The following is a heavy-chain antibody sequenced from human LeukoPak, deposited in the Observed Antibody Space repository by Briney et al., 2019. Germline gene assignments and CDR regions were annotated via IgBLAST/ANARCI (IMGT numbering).Heavy chain of an antibody. CDR3: AKDYYESGSYYQRDFDH. CDR1: GFPFRSYA. V-gene: IGHV3-33*06. CDR2: IWSDGRRI. Sequence: QPGGSLRLSCVASGFPFRSYAMNWVRQAPGKGPEWVAAIWSDGRRIYYADSVRGRFTISRDDSKNTLYLQMNTLRAEDTAVYYCAKDYYESGSYYQRDFDHWGQGTLVTVSS. J-gene: IGHJ4*02. D-gene: IGHD3-10*01.